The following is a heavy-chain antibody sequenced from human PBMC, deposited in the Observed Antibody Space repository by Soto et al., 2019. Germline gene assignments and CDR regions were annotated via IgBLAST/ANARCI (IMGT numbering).Heavy chain of an antibody. V-gene: IGHV4-34*01. CDR1: GGSFSGYY. Sequence: SETLSLTCAVYGGSFSGYYWSWIRQPPGKGLEWIGEINHSGSTNYNPSLKSRVTISVDTSKNQFSLKLSSVTAADTAVYYCARGWGSGSYYYYYYYGMDVWGQGTTVTVSS. J-gene: IGHJ6*02. D-gene: IGHD1-26*01. CDR3: ARGWGSGSYYYYYYYGMDV. CDR2: INHSGST.